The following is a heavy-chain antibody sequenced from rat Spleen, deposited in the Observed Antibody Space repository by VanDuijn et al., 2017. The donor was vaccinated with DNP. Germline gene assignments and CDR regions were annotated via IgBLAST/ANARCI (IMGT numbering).Heavy chain of an antibody. CDR1: GLSLTSYH. V-gene: IGHV2-43*01. J-gene: IGHJ4*01. D-gene: IGHD3-8*01. CDR3: ARVPNTYYVMDA. CDR2: IWTGGTT. Sequence: QVQLKESGPGLVQPSQTLSLTCTVSGLSLTSYHISWVRQPPGKGLEWMGIIWTGGTTAYNSLLKSRLSITRDTSKSQVFLEMNSLQTEDTATYYCARVPNTYYVMDAWGQGASVTVSS.